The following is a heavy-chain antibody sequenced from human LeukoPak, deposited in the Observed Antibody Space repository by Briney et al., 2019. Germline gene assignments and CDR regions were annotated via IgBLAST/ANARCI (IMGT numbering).Heavy chain of an antibody. CDR3: ARGRSGWYGGGNDY. CDR1: RGSIINNY. D-gene: IGHD6-19*01. CDR2: IYYSGST. J-gene: IGHJ4*02. V-gene: IGHV4-59*01. Sequence: SETLSLTCTVSRGSIINNYWSWIRQRPGRGLEWIGYIYYSGSTKYNPSLMSRVTISVDTSNNQFSLKLSSVTAADTAVYYCARGRSGWYGGGNDYWGQGTLVTVSS.